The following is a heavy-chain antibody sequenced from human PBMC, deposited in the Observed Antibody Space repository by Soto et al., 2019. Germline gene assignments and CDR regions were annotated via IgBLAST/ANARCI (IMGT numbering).Heavy chain of an antibody. CDR3: AKELRDYYDSSGRDAFDI. J-gene: IGHJ3*02. CDR2: ISGSGGST. Sequence: EVQLLESGGGLVQPGGSLRLSCAASGFTFSSYAMSWVRQAPGKGLEWVSAISGSGGSTYYADSVKGRFTISRDNTKNTLYLQMNSLRAEDTAVYYCAKELRDYYDSSGRDAFDIWGQGTMVTVSS. CDR1: GFTFSSYA. V-gene: IGHV3-23*01. D-gene: IGHD3-22*01.